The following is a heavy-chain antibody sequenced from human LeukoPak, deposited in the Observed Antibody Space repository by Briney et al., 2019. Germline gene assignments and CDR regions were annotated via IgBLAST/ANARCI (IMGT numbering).Heavy chain of an antibody. Sequence: PSETLSLTCTVSGGSISSSSYYWGWIRQPPGKGLEWIGSIYYSGSTYYNPSLKSRVTISVDTSKNQFSLKLSSVTAADTAVYYCARIQQWLGVYFDYWGQGTLVTVSS. J-gene: IGHJ4*02. V-gene: IGHV4-39*01. CDR3: ARIQQWLGVYFDY. D-gene: IGHD6-19*01. CDR2: IYYSGST. CDR1: GGSISSSSYY.